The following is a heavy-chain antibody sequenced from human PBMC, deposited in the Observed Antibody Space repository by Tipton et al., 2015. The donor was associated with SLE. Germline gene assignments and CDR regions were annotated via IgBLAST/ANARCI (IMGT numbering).Heavy chain of an antibody. D-gene: IGHD2-21*01. CDR1: GASFAYHY. V-gene: IGHV4-59*11. CDR3: ARGSDSSWFVP. CDR2: VYHGGLA. J-gene: IGHJ5*02. Sequence: TLSLTCSVSGASFAYHYWSWIRQSPGKGLEWVGHVYHGGLANYNPSLKTRVTMSMDTAKNQLSLKMSSVSAADTAVYDCARGSDSSWFVPWGPGTRLIVSS.